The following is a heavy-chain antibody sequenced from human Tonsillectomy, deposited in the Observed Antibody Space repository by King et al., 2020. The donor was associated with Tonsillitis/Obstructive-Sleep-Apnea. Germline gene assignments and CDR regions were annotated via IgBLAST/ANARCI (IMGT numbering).Heavy chain of an antibody. J-gene: IGHJ3*02. Sequence: VQLQQWGAGLLKPSETLSLTCAVYGGSFSDYYWNWIRQPPGKGLEWIGEINHSGSTNYNPSLKSRVTISVDTSKNQFSLKLSSVTAADTAVYYCARWDIAVAGLVPSDAFDIWGQGTMVTVSS. CDR3: ARWDIAVAGLVPSDAFDI. V-gene: IGHV4-34*01. CDR1: GGSFSDYY. D-gene: IGHD6-19*01. CDR2: INHSGST.